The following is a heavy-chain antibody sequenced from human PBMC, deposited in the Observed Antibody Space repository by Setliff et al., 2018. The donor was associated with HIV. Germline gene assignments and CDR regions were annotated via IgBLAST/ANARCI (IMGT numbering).Heavy chain of an antibody. V-gene: IGHV3-48*01. CDR1: GFTFSSYS. D-gene: IGHD3-3*01. CDR3: ARDPEGIFGVVTDAFDI. J-gene: IGHJ3*02. CDR2: ISSSSTI. Sequence: GGSLRLSCAASGFTFSSYSMNWVRQAPGKGLEWVSYISSSSTIYYADSVKGRFTISRDNAKNSLYLQMNSLRAEDTAVYYCARDPEGIFGVVTDAFDIWGQGTMVTVSS.